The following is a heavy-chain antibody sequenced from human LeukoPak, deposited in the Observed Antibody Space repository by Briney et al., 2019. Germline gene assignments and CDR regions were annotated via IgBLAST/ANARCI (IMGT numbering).Heavy chain of an antibody. V-gene: IGHV4-59*01. Sequence: SETLSLTCTVSGGSISSYYWSWIRQPPGKGLEWIGYIYYSGSTNYNPSLKSRVTISVDTSKNQFSLKLSSVTAADTAVYYCARDGGGGSYYSYFDYWGQGTLVTVSS. CDR2: IYYSGST. D-gene: IGHD1-26*01. CDR3: ARDGGGGSYYSYFDY. J-gene: IGHJ4*02. CDR1: GGSISSYY.